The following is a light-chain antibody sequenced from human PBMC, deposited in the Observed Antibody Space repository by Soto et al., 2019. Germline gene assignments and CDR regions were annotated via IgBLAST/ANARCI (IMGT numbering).Light chain of an antibody. CDR2: DAS. Sequence: EIVLTQSPGTLSLSPGERATLSYRASQSVSSYLAWYQQKPGQAPRLLIYDASTRATGISARFSGSGSGTDFTLTISSLEPEDFAMYYCQQRSNWPVTFGQGTKVEVK. CDR3: QQRSNWPVT. J-gene: IGKJ1*01. V-gene: IGKV3-11*01. CDR1: QSVSSY.